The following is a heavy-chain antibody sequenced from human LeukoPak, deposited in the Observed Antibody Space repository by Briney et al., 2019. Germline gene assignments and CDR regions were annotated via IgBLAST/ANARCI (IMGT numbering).Heavy chain of an antibody. CDR3: ARDRSDSSGSH. V-gene: IGHV3-48*01. J-gene: IGHJ4*02. CDR2: ISSSSSTI. D-gene: IGHD3-22*01. Sequence: GGSLRLSCAASGFTFSSYSMNWVRQAPGKGLEWVSYISSSSSTIYYADSVKGRFALSRDNAKNSLYLQMNSLRAEDTAVYYCARDRSDSSGSHWGQGTLVTVSS. CDR1: GFTFSSYS.